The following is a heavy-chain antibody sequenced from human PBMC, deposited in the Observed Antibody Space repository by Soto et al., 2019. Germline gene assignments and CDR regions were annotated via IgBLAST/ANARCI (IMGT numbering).Heavy chain of an antibody. CDR1: GGSISSGGYS. CDR2: TYHSGST. V-gene: IGHV4-30-2*01. CDR3: GRGITTVPNFDY. Sequence: QLQLQESGSGLVKPSQTLSLTCAVSGGSISSGGYSWRWIRQPPGKGLESIGYTYHSGSTYCNPSLKSRVTLSVDRSNNQFSRTLSSVTAADTAVYYCGRGITTVPNFDYWGQGPLV. D-gene: IGHD3-22*01. J-gene: IGHJ4*02.